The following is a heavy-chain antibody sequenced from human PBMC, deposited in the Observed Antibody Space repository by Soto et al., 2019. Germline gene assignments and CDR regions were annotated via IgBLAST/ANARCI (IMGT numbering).Heavy chain of an antibody. CDR2: IYYIKTT. CDR3: ARSVFP. CDR1: GGSISSGGYY. V-gene: IGHV4-31*03. J-gene: IGHJ5*02. Sequence: QVQLQESGPGLVKPSQTLSLTCTVSGGSISSGGYYWSWIRQHPGKGLEWIGYIYYIKTTYYNPSLKSRVTISLDPSKNPFSLMLTSVTAADTAVYYCARSVFPWCQGTRVTVSS.